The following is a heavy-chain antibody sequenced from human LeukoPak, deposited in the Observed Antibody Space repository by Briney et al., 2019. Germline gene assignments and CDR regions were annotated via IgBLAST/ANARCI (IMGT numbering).Heavy chain of an antibody. CDR1: GYTFTSYY. CDR3: ARAPVAATGHDAFDI. Sequence: ASVKVSCKASGYTFTSYYMHWVRQAPGQGLEWMAIINPSGGSTSYAQKFQGRVTMTRDMSTSTVYMELSSLRSEDTAVYYCARAPVAATGHDAFDIWGQGTMVTVSS. D-gene: IGHD2-15*01. J-gene: IGHJ3*02. CDR2: INPSGGST. V-gene: IGHV1-46*01.